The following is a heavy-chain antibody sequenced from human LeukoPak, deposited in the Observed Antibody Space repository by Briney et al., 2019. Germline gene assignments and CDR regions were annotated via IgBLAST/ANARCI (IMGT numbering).Heavy chain of an antibody. Sequence: GGSLRLSCAASGFTFSSYWMHWVRQAPGKGLVWVSYISDIGSKTNYAESVKGRFTISRDNAKNSLSLHMNSLRAEDTAVYYCAAAAGYRFDIWGQGTMVTVSS. CDR1: GFTFSSYW. D-gene: IGHD6-13*01. CDR3: AAAAGYRFDI. CDR2: ISDIGSKT. J-gene: IGHJ3*02. V-gene: IGHV3-21*04.